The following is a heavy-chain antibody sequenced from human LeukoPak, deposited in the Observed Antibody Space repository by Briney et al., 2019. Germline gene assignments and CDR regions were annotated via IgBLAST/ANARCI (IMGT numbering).Heavy chain of an antibody. D-gene: IGHD5-18*01. CDR2: IYYSGST. V-gene: IGHV4-59*01. J-gene: IGHJ4*02. Sequence: SETLSLTCTVSGGSINSYYWSWIRQPPGKGLEWIGYIYYSGSTNYNPSLKSRVTISVDTSKNQFYLKLNPVTAADTAVYYCARDTRAYNYGLDYGGQGTLVTVSS. CDR3: ARDTRAYNYGLDY. CDR1: GGSINSYY.